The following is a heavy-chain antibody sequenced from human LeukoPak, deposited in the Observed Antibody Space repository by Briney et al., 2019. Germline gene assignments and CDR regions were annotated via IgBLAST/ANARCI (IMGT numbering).Heavy chain of an antibody. J-gene: IGHJ5*02. CDR3: AGDKPDRQYRWFDP. V-gene: IGHV1-69*13. CDR1: GGTFTNYA. CDR2: IIPIFETT. D-gene: IGHD5-18*01. Sequence: GASVKVSCKASGGTFTNYAVSWVRQAPGQGPEWMGTIIPIFETTDYAQNFQGRLTITADESTTTAYMELSSLRFDDTAVYFCAGDKPDRQYRWFDPWGQGTVVTVSP.